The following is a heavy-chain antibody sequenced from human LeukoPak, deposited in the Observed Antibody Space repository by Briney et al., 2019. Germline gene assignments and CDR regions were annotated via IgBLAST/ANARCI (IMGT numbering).Heavy chain of an antibody. CDR2: INRGGDT. Sequence: SETLSLTCAVYGASFSGYYWSWIRQPPRQGLEWIGEINRGGDTTYNPSLKSRVTISLDTSKNQFSLRLNSVTAADAAVYYCARGYGSGSYYILWGQGTLVTVSS. CDR3: ARGYGSGSYYIL. CDR1: GASFSGYY. J-gene: IGHJ4*02. D-gene: IGHD3-10*01. V-gene: IGHV4-34*01.